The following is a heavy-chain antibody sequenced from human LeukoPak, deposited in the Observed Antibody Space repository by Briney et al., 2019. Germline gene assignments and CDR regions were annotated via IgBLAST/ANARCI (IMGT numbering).Heavy chain of an antibody. V-gene: IGHV4-34*01. CDR3: ARTSIAARPFNY. CDR1: GGSFSGYY. D-gene: IGHD6-6*01. Sequence: SETLSLTCAVYGGSFSGYYWSWIRQPPGKGLEWIGEINHSGSTNYNPSLKSRVTISVDTSKNQFSLKLSSVTAADTAVYYCARTSIAARPFNYWGPGTLVTVSS. CDR2: INHSGST. J-gene: IGHJ4*02.